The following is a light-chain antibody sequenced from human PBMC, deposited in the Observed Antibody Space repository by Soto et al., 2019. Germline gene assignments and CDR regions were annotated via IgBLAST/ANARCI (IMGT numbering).Light chain of an antibody. V-gene: IGKV1-39*01. Sequence: DIQMTQSPSSLSASVGDRVIISCRASQSISNYLNWYQQKPGKAPKLLIYLASSLQGGVPSRFSGSGSGTDFTLTISSLXPEDFATYYCQQSYGTPALTFGGGTKVDIK. CDR2: LAS. CDR1: QSISNY. CDR3: QQSYGTPALT. J-gene: IGKJ4*01.